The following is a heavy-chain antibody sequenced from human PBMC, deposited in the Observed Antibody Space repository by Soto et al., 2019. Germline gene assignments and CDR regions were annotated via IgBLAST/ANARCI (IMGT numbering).Heavy chain of an antibody. J-gene: IGHJ4*02. CDR3: VKGYSTSWYYY. V-gene: IGHV3-64D*06. CDR1: GLNFSSYA. Sequence: GGSLRLSSSSSGLNFSSYAMHWVRQAPGKGLEYVSAISSNGGSTYYADSVKGRFTISRDNSKNTLYLQMSSLRAEDTAVYYCVKGYSTSWYYYWGQGTLVTVSS. CDR2: ISSNGGST. D-gene: IGHD6-13*01.